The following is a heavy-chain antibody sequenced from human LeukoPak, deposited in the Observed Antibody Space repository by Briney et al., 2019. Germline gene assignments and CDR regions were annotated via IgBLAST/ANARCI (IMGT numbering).Heavy chain of an antibody. CDR1: GFTFSSHS. D-gene: IGHD3-22*01. J-gene: IGHJ4*02. CDR3: ARTYYFDKSAIFGY. CDR2: ISTTGDI. Sequence: GGSLRLSCAASGFTFSSHSMNWVRQAPGKGLEWVAFISTTGDIHYADSVTGRFTISRDNARNSLYLQMNSLRAEDTAVYYCARTYYFDKSAIFGYWGQGTLVTVSS. V-gene: IGHV3-21*01.